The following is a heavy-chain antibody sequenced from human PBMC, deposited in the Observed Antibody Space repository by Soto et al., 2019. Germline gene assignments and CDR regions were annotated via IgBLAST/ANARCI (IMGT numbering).Heavy chain of an antibody. Sequence: SETLSLTCPVSGDSMSHHHWNWVRQAPGKQLDWIGFISYSGATYYNPSLWGRVTISVDTSKNQFSLKLSSVTAADTAVYYCARQQLDCGGDCYPGYFDYWGQGTLVTVSS. CDR2: ISYSGAT. CDR1: GDSMSHHH. D-gene: IGHD2-21*01. J-gene: IGHJ4*02. CDR3: ARQQLDCGGDCYPGYFDY. V-gene: IGHV4-59*08.